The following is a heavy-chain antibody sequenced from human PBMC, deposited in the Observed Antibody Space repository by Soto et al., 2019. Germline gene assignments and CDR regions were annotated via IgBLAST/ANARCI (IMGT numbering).Heavy chain of an antibody. D-gene: IGHD2-21*01. CDR1: GGSVSSRNW. V-gene: IGHV4-4*02. CDR2: VYQSGTA. J-gene: IGHJ4*02. CDR3: ARHGGAYFDY. Sequence: QVQLQESGPGLVKPSETLSLTCAVSGGSVSSRNWWSWVRQPPGKGLEWIGQVYQSGTAYYHPSLDSRVTMSVDKSKNQVSLLVTSVTAADTAVYYCARHGGAYFDYWGQGILVTVPS.